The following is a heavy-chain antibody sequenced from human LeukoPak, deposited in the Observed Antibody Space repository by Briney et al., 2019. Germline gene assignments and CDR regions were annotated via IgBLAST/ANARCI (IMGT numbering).Heavy chain of an antibody. CDR1: GYTFINYY. J-gene: IGHJ6*02. CDR3: ARGYYYYGMDV. Sequence: ASVKVSCKASGYTFINYYIHWVRQAPGQGLEWMGIIKASDGYTEYAQKYQGRLLMARDTSTITVYMELSSLRSEDTAVYYCARGYYYYGMDVWGQGTTVTVSS. V-gene: IGHV1-46*01. CDR2: IKASDGYT.